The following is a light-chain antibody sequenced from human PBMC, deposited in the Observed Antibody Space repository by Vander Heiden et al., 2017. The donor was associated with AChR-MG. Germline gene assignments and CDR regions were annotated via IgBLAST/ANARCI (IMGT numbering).Light chain of an antibody. CDR2: GAS. V-gene: IGKV3-20*01. Sequence: IVLTQSPGTLSLSPGESATLSCRASQRVSSSYLAWYQQKPGQAPRLLIYGASSRATGSPDRCSGSGSGADFTLTISRLEPEDFAVYYCQQYGNSPRYTFGQRTKLEIK. CDR3: QQYGNSPRYT. CDR1: QRVSSSY. J-gene: IGKJ2*01.